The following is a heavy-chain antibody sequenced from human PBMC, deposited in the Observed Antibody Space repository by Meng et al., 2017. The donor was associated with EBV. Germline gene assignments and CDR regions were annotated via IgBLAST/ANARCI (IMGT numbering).Heavy chain of an antibody. CDR2: IIPIFGTA. J-gene: IGHJ4*02. V-gene: IGHV1-69*06. Sequence: QVQLVQHGAEVKTPGSAVKVSCKASVGTFSSSAISWVRQAPGQGLEWMGGIIPIFGTANYAQKFQGRVTITADKSTSTAYMELSSLRSEDTAVYYCARAEIAAAGRLDYWGQGTLVTVSS. CDR1: VGTFSSSA. CDR3: ARAEIAAAGRLDY. D-gene: IGHD6-13*01.